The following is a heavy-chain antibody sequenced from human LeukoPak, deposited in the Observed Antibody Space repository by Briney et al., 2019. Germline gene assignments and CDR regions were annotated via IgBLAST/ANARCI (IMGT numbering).Heavy chain of an antibody. Sequence: GGSLRLSCAASGFTFSSYSMNWVRQAPGKGLEWVSYISSSSSTIYYADSVKGRFTISRDNAKNSLYLQMNSLRAEDTAVYYCARDGGVVAATLISWGQGTLVTVSS. CDR2: ISSSSSTI. CDR3: ARDGGVVAATLIS. D-gene: IGHD2-15*01. CDR1: GFTFSSYS. V-gene: IGHV3-48*01. J-gene: IGHJ4*02.